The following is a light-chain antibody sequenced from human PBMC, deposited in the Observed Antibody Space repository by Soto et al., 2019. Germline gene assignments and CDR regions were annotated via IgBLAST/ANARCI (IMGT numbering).Light chain of an antibody. J-gene: IGKJ4*01. V-gene: IGKV1-39*01. Sequence: DIQMIQSPSSLSASVGDRGTITCRASQSIGHYLSWYQQKPGKAPKLLINVASTLQSGVPSRFSGSGSGTDFTLAISSLQPEDFATYYCQQCSSTPQTFGGGTRVEIK. CDR2: VAS. CDR3: QQCSSTPQT. CDR1: QSIGHY.